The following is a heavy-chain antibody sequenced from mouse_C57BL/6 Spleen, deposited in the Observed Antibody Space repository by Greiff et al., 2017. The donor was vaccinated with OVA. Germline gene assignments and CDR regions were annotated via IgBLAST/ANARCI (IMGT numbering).Heavy chain of an antibody. CDR1: GFSLTSYG. Sequence: VKLMESGPGLVAPSQSLSITCTVSGFSLTSYGVDWVRQPPGKGLEWLGVIWGGGSTTYNSALMSRLSIRKDNSKSQVFLKMNSLQTDDTAMYDCAKQSAYATGGAMDYWGQGTSVTVSS. CDR3: AKQSAYATGGAMDY. CDR2: IWGGGST. V-gene: IGHV2-9*01. J-gene: IGHJ4*01. D-gene: IGHD6-5*01.